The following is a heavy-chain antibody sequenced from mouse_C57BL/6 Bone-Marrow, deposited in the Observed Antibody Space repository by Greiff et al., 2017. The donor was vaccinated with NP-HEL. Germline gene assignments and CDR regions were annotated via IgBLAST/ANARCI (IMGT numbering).Heavy chain of an antibody. CDR3: AKLIYYYGSSYGYYAMDY. D-gene: IGHD1-1*01. CDR1: GFSLTSYG. Sequence: QVQLKESGPGLVQPSQSLSITCTVSGFSLTSYGVHWVRQSPGKGLEWLGVIWRGGSTDYNAAFMSRLSITKDNSKSQVFFKMNSLQADDTAIYYCAKLIYYYGSSYGYYAMDYWGQGTSVTVSS. CDR2: IWRGGST. V-gene: IGHV2-5*01. J-gene: IGHJ4*01.